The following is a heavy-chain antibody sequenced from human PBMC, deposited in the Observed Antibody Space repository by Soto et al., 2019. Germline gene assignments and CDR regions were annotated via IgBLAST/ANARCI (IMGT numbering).Heavy chain of an antibody. Sequence: LGESLKISCKGSGYSFTSYWISWVRQMPGKGLEWMGRIDPSDSYTNYSPSFQGHVTISADKSIGTAYLQWSSLKASDTAMYYCASRFDYGDYYYYGMDVWGQGTTVTAP. V-gene: IGHV5-10-1*01. CDR3: ASRFDYGDYYYYGMDV. CDR2: IDPSDSYT. D-gene: IGHD4-17*01. CDR1: GYSFTSYW. J-gene: IGHJ6*02.